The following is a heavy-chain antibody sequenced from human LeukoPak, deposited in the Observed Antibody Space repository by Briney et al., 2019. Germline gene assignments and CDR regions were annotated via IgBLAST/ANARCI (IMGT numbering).Heavy chain of an antibody. D-gene: IGHD1-26*01. CDR2: IYYSGST. J-gene: IGHJ4*02. CDR3: ARDRYSGSLHDFDY. Sequence: TSQTLSLTCTVSGGSISSGDYYWSWIRQPRGKGLEWIGYIYYSGSTSYNPSLKSRVTISVDTSKNQFSLNLSSVTAAHTAVYYCARDRYSGSLHDFDYWGQGTLVTVSS. V-gene: IGHV4-30-4*08. CDR1: GGSISSGDYY.